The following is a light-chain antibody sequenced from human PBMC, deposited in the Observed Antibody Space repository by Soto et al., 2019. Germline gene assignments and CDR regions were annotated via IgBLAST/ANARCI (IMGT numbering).Light chain of an antibody. J-gene: IGKJ5*01. Sequence: DIQMTQSPSTLSASVGDRVTITCRASQSISNWLAWYQQKAGKVPKLLIYAASSLQSGVPSRFSGSGSGTDFTLTISSLQPEDFATYYCQQSYSTPYTFGQGTRLEIK. CDR2: AAS. CDR3: QQSYSTPYT. V-gene: IGKV1-39*01. CDR1: QSISNW.